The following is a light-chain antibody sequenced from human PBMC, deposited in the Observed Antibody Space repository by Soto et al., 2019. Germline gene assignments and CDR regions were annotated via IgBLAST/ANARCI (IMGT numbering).Light chain of an antibody. V-gene: IGLV2-23*01. CDR1: SSDVGGYNY. CDR2: EGA. CDR3: CSYAGDSIYV. J-gene: IGLJ1*01. Sequence: QSVLTQPAFLSGSPVQSITISCTGTSSDVGGYNYVSWYQQHPGKARKLRVYEGAKRPSGVSDRFSGSKSGNTASLTXSALQAEDEADYYCCSYAGDSIYVFGTGTKVNVL.